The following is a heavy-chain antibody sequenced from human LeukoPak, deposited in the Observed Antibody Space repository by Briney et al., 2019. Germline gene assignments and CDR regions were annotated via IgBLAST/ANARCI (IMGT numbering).Heavy chain of an antibody. CDR2: ISASGGST. CDR3: AKPARTDYADY. J-gene: IGHJ4*02. Sequence: GGSLRLSCAASGFTFSSYDMRWVRQAPGKGLEWVSSISASGGSTYYADSVKGRFTISRDNSKNTLYLQMNSLRAEDTAVYYCAKPARTDYADYWGQGTLVTVSS. V-gene: IGHV3-23*01. CDR1: GFTFSSYD. D-gene: IGHD1-14*01.